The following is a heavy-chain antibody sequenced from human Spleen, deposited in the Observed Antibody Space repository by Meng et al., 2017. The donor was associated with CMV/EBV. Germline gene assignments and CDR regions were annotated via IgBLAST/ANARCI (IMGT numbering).Heavy chain of an antibody. CDR2: IYYSGNT. CDR3: ARNPSYDILTGSAYYFDY. CDR1: SSCAYY. D-gene: IGHD3-9*01. J-gene: IGHJ4*02. Sequence: SSCAYYWSWLRQHPGKCLEWIGYIYYSGNTYYKPSLKSRVSMSVDTSKNQFSLKMTFVTAADTAVYFCARNPSYDILTGSAYYFDYWGQGTLVTVSS. V-gene: IGHV4-31*02.